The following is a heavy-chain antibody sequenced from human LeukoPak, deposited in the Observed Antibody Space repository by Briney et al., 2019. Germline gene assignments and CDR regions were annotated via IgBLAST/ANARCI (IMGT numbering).Heavy chain of an antibody. CDR3: AREVYGDPSFDY. J-gene: IGHJ4*02. CDR1: GYSFSDNY. Sequence: ASVKVSCKTSGYSFSDNYMHWVRQAPGQGLEWMGWINPNSGDTNYAQKFQGRVTMTRDASISTVYLELSRLRSDDTAVYYCAREVYGDPSFDYWGQGTLATVSS. D-gene: IGHD4-17*01. CDR2: INPNSGDT. V-gene: IGHV1-2*02.